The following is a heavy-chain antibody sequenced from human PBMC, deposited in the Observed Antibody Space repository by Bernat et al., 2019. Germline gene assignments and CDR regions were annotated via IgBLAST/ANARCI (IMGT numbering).Heavy chain of an antibody. J-gene: IGHJ3*02. D-gene: IGHD6-13*01. CDR3: ARPRGSIAAARLNDASDI. CDR2: INPNSGGT. CDR1: GYTFTGYY. V-gene: IGHV1-2*04. Sequence: QVQLVQSGAEVKKPGASVKVSCKASGYTFTGYYMHWVRQAPGQGPEWMGWINPNSGGTNYAQKFQGWVTMTRDTSISTAYMELSRLRSDDTAVYYCARPRGSIAAARLNDASDIWGQGTMVTVSS.